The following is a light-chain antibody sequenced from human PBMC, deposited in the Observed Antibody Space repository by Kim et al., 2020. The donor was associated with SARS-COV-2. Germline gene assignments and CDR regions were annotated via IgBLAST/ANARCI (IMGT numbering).Light chain of an antibody. V-gene: IGKV3-20*01. J-gene: IGKJ5*01. Sequence: EIVLTQSPGTLSLSPGERATLSCRASQSVSSSYLAWYQQKPGQAPRLLIYGASSRATGIPDRFSGSGSGTDFTLTISRLEPEDFAVYYCQQYGNWPPSTFGQGTRLEIK. CDR2: GAS. CDR3: QQYGNWPPST. CDR1: QSVSSSY.